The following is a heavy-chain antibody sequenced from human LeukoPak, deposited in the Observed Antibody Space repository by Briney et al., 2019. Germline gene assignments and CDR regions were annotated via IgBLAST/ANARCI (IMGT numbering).Heavy chain of an antibody. Sequence: GGSVRLSCAASGFTVSSNYMSWVRQAPGKGLEWVSVIYSGGSTYYADSVKGRFTISRDNAKNSLYLQMNSLRAEDTAVYYCARERGSYDDAFDIWGQGTMVTVSS. J-gene: IGHJ3*02. CDR3: ARERGSYDDAFDI. CDR2: IYSGGST. V-gene: IGHV3-53*01. D-gene: IGHD1-26*01. CDR1: GFTVSSNY.